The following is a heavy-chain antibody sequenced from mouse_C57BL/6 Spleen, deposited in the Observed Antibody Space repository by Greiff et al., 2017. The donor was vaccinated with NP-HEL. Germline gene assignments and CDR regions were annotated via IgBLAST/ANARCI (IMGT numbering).Heavy chain of an antibody. D-gene: IGHD1-1*01. Sequence: EVMLVESGGGLVKPGGSLKLSCAASGFTFSSYTMSWVRQTPEKRLEWVATISGGGGNTYYPDRVKGRFTISRDNAKNTLYLQMSSLRSEDTALYYCARITTVVATEDYFDYWGQGTTLTVSS. CDR1: GFTFSSYT. V-gene: IGHV5-9*01. CDR2: ISGGGGNT. J-gene: IGHJ2*01. CDR3: ARITTVVATEDYFDY.